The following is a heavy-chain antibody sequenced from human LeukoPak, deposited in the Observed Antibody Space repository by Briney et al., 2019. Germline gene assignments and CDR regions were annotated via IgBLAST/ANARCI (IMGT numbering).Heavy chain of an antibody. CDR1: GYSISSGYY. V-gene: IGHV4-38-2*02. Sequence: PSETLSLTCTVSGYSISSGYYWGWIRQPPGKGLEWIGSIYHSGSTYYNPSLKSRVTISVDTSKNQFSLKLSSVTAADTAVYYCARDQPGTYYYDSSGYSPFDYWGQGTLVTVSS. D-gene: IGHD3-22*01. CDR2: IYHSGST. CDR3: ARDQPGTYYYDSSGYSPFDY. J-gene: IGHJ4*02.